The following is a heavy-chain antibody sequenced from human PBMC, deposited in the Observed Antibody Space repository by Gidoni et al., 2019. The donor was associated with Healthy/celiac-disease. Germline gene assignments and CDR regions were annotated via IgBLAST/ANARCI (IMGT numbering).Heavy chain of an antibody. CDR3: AREGYGDYA. D-gene: IGHD4-17*01. CDR2: IYYSGST. Sequence: QVQLQESGPGLVKPSAPLSLTCTVSGGSVSSGSYYWSWIRQPPGKGLEWIGYIYYSGSTNYNPSLKSRVTISVDTSKNQFSLKLSSGTAADTAVYYCAREGYGDYAGGQGTLVTVSS. V-gene: IGHV4-61*01. J-gene: IGHJ4*02. CDR1: GGSVSSGSYY.